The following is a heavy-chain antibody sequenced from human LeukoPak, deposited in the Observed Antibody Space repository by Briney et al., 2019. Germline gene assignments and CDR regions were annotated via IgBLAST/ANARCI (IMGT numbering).Heavy chain of an antibody. CDR1: GYTFTSYG. D-gene: IGHD5-12*01. CDR2: ISAYNGNT. V-gene: IGHV1-18*01. CDR3: ARGGGPRWLRFRGGDFDY. J-gene: IGHJ4*02. Sequence: ASVKVSCKASGYTFTSYGISWVRQAPGQVLEWMGWISAYNGNTNYAQKLQGRVTMTTDTSTSTAYMELRRLRSDAPAVYSCARGGGPRWLRFRGGDFDYWGQGTLVTVSS.